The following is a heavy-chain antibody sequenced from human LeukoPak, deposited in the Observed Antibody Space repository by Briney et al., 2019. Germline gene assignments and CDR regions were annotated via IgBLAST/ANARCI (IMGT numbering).Heavy chain of an antibody. J-gene: IGHJ4*02. CDR3: AKVTVAGIDY. D-gene: IGHD6-19*01. CDR2: ISYDGSNK. CDR1: GFTFSSYG. Sequence: GGSLRLSCAASGFTFSSYGMHWVRQAPGQGLEWVAVISYDGSNKYYADSVKGRFTISRDNSKNTLYLQMNSLRAEDTAVYYCAKVTVAGIDYWGQGTLVTVSS. V-gene: IGHV3-30*18.